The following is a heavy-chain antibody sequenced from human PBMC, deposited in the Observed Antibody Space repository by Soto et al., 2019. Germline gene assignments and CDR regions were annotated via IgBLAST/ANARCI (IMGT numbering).Heavy chain of an antibody. CDR2: IIPILGIA. CDR1: GGTFSSYT. J-gene: IGHJ6*03. V-gene: IGHV1-69*04. CDR3: AREIGEVRFLEWLLSPQGDYYYMDV. D-gene: IGHD3-3*01. Sequence: ASVKVSCKASGGTFSSYTISWVRQAPGQGLEWMGRIIPILGIANYAQKFQGRVTITADKSTSTAYMELSSLRSEDTAVYYCAREIGEVRFLEWLLSPQGDYYYMDVWGKGTTVTVSS.